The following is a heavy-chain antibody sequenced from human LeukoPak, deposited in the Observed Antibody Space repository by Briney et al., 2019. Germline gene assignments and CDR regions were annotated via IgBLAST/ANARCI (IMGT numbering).Heavy chain of an antibody. V-gene: IGHV4-4*07. CDR2: IYTSGST. D-gene: IGHD2-2*02. Sequence: PSETLSLTCTVSGGSINSYYWSWIRQPAGKGLEWIGRIYTSGSTNYNPSLKSRVTMSVDMSKNQFPLKLTPVTAADTAIYYCARGVGYTHTYFDDWGQGTLVTVSS. J-gene: IGHJ4*02. CDR1: GGSINSYY. CDR3: ARGVGYTHTYFDD.